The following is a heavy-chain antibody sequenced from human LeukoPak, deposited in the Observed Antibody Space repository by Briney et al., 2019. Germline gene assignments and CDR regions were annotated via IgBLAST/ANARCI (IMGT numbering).Heavy chain of an antibody. Sequence: GGSLRLSCAASGFTLSTYAMSWVRQAPGKGLEWVSAITGSGGNTYYADSVKGRFTISRDNYKNPLYLQMNSLRAEDTAVYYCATRAPLSSYDYYGMDVWGQGTTVTVCS. CDR2: ITGSGGNT. V-gene: IGHV3-23*01. J-gene: IGHJ6*02. D-gene: IGHD3-16*01. CDR1: GFTLSTYA. CDR3: ATRAPLSSYDYYGMDV.